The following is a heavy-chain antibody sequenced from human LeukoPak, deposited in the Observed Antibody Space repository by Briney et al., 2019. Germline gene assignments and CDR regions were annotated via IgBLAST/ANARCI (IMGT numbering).Heavy chain of an antibody. CDR3: ARDERVGDGYNLRSYAFDI. J-gene: IGHJ3*02. D-gene: IGHD5-24*01. Sequence: ASVKVSCKASGYTFTGYYMHWVRQAPGQGLEWMGWINPNSGGTNYAQKFQGWVTMTRDTSISTAYMELSRLRSDDTAVYYCARDERVGDGYNLRSYAFDIWGQGTMVTVSS. CDR1: GYTFTGYY. V-gene: IGHV1-2*04. CDR2: INPNSGGT.